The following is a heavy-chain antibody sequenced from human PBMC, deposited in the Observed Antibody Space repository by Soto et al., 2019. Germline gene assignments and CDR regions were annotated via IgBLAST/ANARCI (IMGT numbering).Heavy chain of an antibody. Sequence: SETLSLTCTVSGGSISSSSYYWGWIRQPPGKGLEWIGSIYYSGSTYYNPSLKSRVTISVDTSKNQFSLKLSSVTAADTAVYYCATVRFLEWLLFDPWGQGTLVTV. D-gene: IGHD3-3*01. V-gene: IGHV4-39*01. J-gene: IGHJ5*02. CDR2: IYYSGST. CDR1: GGSISSSSYY. CDR3: ATVRFLEWLLFDP.